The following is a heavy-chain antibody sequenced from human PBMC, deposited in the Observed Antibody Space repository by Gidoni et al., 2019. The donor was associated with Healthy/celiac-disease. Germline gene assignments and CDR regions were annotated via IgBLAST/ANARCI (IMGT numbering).Heavy chain of an antibody. CDR2: IYYSGST. CDR3: ARHLYSSSLH. D-gene: IGHD6-6*01. J-gene: IGHJ4*02. V-gene: IGHV4-39*01. CDR1: GGSISSSSYY. Sequence: QLQLQESCPGLVKPSETLSLTCTVSGGSISSSSYYWGWIRQPPGKGLEWIGSIYYSGSTYYNPSLKSRVTISVDTSKNQFSLKLSSVTAADTTVYYCARHLYSSSLHWGQGTLVTVSS.